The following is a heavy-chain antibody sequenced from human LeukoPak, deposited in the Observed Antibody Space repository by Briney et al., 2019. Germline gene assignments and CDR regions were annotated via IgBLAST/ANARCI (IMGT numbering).Heavy chain of an antibody. D-gene: IGHD3-10*01. CDR3: ATLRGQGQVDY. V-gene: IGHV4-39*01. Sequence: PSETLSLTCTVSGGSISSSTYYWGWIRQPPGKGLEWIGSIYYSGSTYYNPSLKSQVTISVDTSKNQFSLKLSSVTAAGAAVYYCATLRGQGQVDYWGQGTLVTVSS. J-gene: IGHJ4*02. CDR2: IYYSGST. CDR1: GGSISSSTYY.